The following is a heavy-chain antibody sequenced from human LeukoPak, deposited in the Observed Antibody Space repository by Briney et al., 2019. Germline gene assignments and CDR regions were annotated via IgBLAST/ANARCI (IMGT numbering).Heavy chain of an antibody. CDR3: ARDNSVGDIAWWFDP. D-gene: IGHD3-16*02. J-gene: IGHJ5*02. Sequence: ASVKVSCKASGYSFTSHYMHWVRQAPGQGLEWMGLINPSGSSTLYAQKFQGRVTKTRDMSTTTDYMELSSLRSEDTAVYYCARDNSVGDIAWWFDPWGQGTLVTVSS. CDR2: INPSGSST. V-gene: IGHV1-46*01. CDR1: GYSFTSHY.